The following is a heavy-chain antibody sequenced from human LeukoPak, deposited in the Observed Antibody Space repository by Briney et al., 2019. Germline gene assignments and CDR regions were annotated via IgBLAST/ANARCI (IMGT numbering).Heavy chain of an antibody. CDR2: ISYDGSNQ. Sequence: GGSLRLSCVASGFSFSNYGIHWGRPAPGKGLEWVAFISYDGSNQYYTDSVKGRFTISRDNSKNTLFLQMNSLRPEDTAIYYCAKDWRWHQPIYGMNVWGQGTTVTVSS. J-gene: IGHJ6*02. CDR3: AKDWRWHQPIYGMNV. V-gene: IGHV3-30*18. CDR1: GFSFSNYG. D-gene: IGHD2-2*01.